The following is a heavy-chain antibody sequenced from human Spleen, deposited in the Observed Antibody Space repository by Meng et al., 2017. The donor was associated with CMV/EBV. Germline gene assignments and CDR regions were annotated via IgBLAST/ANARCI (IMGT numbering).Heavy chain of an antibody. Sequence: GESLKISCAASEFTVSSDYMSWVRQAPGKGLEWVSAISGSGGSTYYADSVKGRFTISRDNSKNTLYLQMNSLRAEDTAVYYCARPATQGIIYYYYGMDVWGQGTTVTVSS. CDR3: ARPATQGIIYYYYGMDV. D-gene: IGHD2-15*01. CDR2: ISGSGGST. CDR1: EFTVSSDY. V-gene: IGHV3-23*01. J-gene: IGHJ6*02.